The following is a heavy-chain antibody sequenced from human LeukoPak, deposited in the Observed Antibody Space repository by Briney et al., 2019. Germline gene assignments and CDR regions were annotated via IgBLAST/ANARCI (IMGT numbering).Heavy chain of an antibody. D-gene: IGHD3-10*01. Sequence: GGSLRLSCAASGFTFSSYNMNWVRQAPGKGLEWVSSITSSSSYIYYADSVKGRFPISRDNAKNSLYLQMNSLRAEDTTVYYCARDCWDYGSGSYCGIDYWGQGTLVTVSS. J-gene: IGHJ4*02. CDR2: ITSSSSYI. CDR1: GFTFSSYN. V-gene: IGHV3-21*03. CDR3: ARDCWDYGSGSYCGIDY.